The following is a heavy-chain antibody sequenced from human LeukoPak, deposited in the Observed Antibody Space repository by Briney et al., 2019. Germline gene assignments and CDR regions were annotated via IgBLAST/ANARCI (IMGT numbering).Heavy chain of an antibody. D-gene: IGHD3-10*01. Sequence: PSETLSLTCAVYGGSFSGYYWSWIRQPPGKGLEWTGEINHSGSTNYNPSLKSRVTISVDTSKNQFSLKLSSVTAADTAVYYCARGASMVRGVRDFDYWGQGTLVTVSS. CDR3: ARGASMVRGVRDFDY. J-gene: IGHJ4*02. V-gene: IGHV4-34*01. CDR1: GGSFSGYY. CDR2: INHSGST.